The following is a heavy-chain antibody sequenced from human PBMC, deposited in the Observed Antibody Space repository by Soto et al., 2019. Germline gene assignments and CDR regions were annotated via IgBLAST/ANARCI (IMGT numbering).Heavy chain of an antibody. Sequence: LSLTCTVSGGSISSGGYYWSWIRQHPGKGLEWIGYIYYSGSTYYNPSLKSRVTISVDTSKNQFSLKLSSVTAADTAVYYCARQFLGYCSSTSCYSSIAAHYYYGMDVWGQGTTVTVSS. V-gene: IGHV4-31*03. D-gene: IGHD2-2*01. J-gene: IGHJ6*02. CDR3: ARQFLGYCSSTSCYSSIAAHYYYGMDV. CDR1: GGSISSGGYY. CDR2: IYYSGST.